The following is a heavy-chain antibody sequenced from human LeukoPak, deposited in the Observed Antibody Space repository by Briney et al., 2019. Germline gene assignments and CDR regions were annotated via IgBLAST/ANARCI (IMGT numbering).Heavy chain of an antibody. CDR1: GGSFSGYY. V-gene: IGHV4-34*01. J-gene: IGHJ4*02. D-gene: IGHD3-10*01. CDR2: INHSGST. Sequence: SETLSLTRAVYGGSFSGYYWSWIRQPPGKGLEWIGEINHSGSTNYNPSLKSRVTISVDTSKNQFSLKLSSVTAADTAVYSCARGRTMVRGVTLDYWGQGTLVTVSS. CDR3: ARGRTMVRGVTLDY.